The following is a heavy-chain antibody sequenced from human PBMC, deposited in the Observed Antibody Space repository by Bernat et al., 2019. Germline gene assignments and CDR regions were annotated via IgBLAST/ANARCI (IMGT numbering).Heavy chain of an antibody. CDR1: GFTFSSYW. D-gene: IGHD4-17*01. CDR3: AVLGTTGSFDY. CDR2: IKQDGSEK. V-gene: IGHV3-7*03. J-gene: IGHJ4*02. Sequence: EVQLVESGGGLVQPGGSLRLSCAASGFTFSSYWMSWVRQAPGKGLEWVANIKQDGSEKYYGDSVKGRFTISRDNARNSLYLQMNSLRAEDTAVYYCAVLGTTGSFDYWGQGTLVTVSS.